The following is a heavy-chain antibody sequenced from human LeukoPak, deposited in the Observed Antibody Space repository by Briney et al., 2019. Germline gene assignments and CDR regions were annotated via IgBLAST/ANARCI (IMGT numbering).Heavy chain of an antibody. CDR2: VSSSGGTI. V-gene: IGHV3-11*01. J-gene: IGHJ4*02. D-gene: IGHD3-22*01. CDR1: GFTFSDYH. CDR3: ARGPVSSSGFFDY. Sequence: GVSLRLSCAASGFTFSDYHMSWIRQASGKGLEWVSYVSSSGGTISYADSVKGRFSISRDNAKKSLYLQMNSLRAEDTAVYYCARGPVSSSGFFDYWGQGTLVTVSS.